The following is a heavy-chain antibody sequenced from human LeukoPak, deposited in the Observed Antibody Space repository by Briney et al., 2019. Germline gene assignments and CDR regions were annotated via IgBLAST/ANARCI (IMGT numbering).Heavy chain of an antibody. CDR1: GYTFTGFY. Sequence: ASVKVSCKASGYTFTGFYIHWVRHAPGQGLEWMGLINTNSGGTNYAQRFQDRVTMTRDTSISTAYMELSWLRSDDTAVYYCARSTPFFNYESSGYYFWFDPWGQGALVTVSS. CDR2: INTNSGGT. J-gene: IGHJ5*02. CDR3: ARSTPFFNYESSGYYFWFDP. D-gene: IGHD3-22*01. V-gene: IGHV1-2*02.